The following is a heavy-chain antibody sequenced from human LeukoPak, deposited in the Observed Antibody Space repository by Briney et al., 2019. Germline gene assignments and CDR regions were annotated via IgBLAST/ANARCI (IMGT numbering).Heavy chain of an antibody. V-gene: IGHV4-39*07. CDR1: GGSISSNSYY. Sequence: SETLSLTCTVSGGSISSNSYYWSWIRQPPGKGLEWIGEINHSGSTNYNPSLKSRVTISVDTSKNQFSLKLSSVTAADTAVYYCARGPRIYYYYYMDVWGKGTTVTVSS. J-gene: IGHJ6*03. CDR3: ARGPRIYYYYYMDV. CDR2: INHSGST.